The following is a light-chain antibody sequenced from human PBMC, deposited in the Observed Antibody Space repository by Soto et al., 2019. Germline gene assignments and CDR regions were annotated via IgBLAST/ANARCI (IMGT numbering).Light chain of an antibody. V-gene: IGKV1-5*01. CDR1: PRISRW. CDR3: QQYNTSST. CDR2: DAS. J-gene: IGKJ1*01. Sequence: DIQMTQSPSTLSTSVGDRVSITCRASPRISRWLAWYQQKAGKAPKLLYYDASSLESVVPTRFSSSGSGTEFTLTISGLPDDDVASYYSQQYNTSSTFGQGTKVDIK.